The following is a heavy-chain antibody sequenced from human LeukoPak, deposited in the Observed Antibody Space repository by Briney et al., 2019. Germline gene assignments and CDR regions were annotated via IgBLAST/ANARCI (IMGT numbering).Heavy chain of an antibody. D-gene: IGHD3-16*02. CDR2: IYHSGST. CDR3: AREHDYVWGSYRYYFDY. J-gene: IGHJ4*02. CDR1: GYSISSGYY. V-gene: IGHV4-38-2*02. Sequence: SETLSLTCAVSGYSISSGYYWGWIRQPPGKGLEWIGSIYHSGSTYYNPSLKSRVTISVDTSKNQFSLKLSSVTAADTAVYYCAREHDYVWGSYRYYFDYWGQGTLVTVSS.